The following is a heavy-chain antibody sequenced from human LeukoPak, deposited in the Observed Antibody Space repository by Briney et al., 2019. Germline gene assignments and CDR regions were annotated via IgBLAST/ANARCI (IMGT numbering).Heavy chain of an antibody. CDR1: GFTFSSYA. D-gene: IGHD5-12*01. V-gene: IGHV3-23*01. Sequence: PGGSLRLSCAASGFTFSSYAMTWVRQAPGKGLEWVSGISGSGGSTYYADSVKGRFTISRDNSKNTLYLQMNSLRAEDTAVYYCARAGDIVTTMGVWGQGTTVTVSS. J-gene: IGHJ6*02. CDR3: ARAGDIVTTMGV. CDR2: ISGSGGST.